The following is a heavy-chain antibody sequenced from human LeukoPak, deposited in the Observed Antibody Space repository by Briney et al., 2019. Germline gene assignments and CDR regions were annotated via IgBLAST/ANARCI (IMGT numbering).Heavy chain of an antibody. J-gene: IGHJ4*02. V-gene: IGHV4-30-4*01. CDR3: ARHPKSIGYFDY. CDR2: IYYSGST. Sequence: PSQTLSLTCTVSGGSISSGDYYWSWIRQPPGKGLEWIGYIYYSGSTNYNPSLKSRVTISVDTSKNQFSLKLSSVTAADTAVYYCARHPKSIGYFDYWGQGTLVTVSS. CDR1: GGSISSGDYY.